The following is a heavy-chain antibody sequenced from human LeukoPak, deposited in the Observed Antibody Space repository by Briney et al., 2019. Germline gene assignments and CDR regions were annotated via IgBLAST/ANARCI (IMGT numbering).Heavy chain of an antibody. CDR3: ARSTVAGGGQDI. V-gene: IGHV3-74*01. CDR1: GFTFSSYD. J-gene: IGHJ3*02. D-gene: IGHD6-19*01. CDR2: INSDGSST. Sequence: PGGSLRLSCAASGFTFSSYDMHWVRQAPGKGLVWVSRINSDGSSTSYADSVKGRFTIPRDNAKNTLYLQMNSLRAEDTAVYYCARSTVAGGGQDIWGQGTMVTVSS.